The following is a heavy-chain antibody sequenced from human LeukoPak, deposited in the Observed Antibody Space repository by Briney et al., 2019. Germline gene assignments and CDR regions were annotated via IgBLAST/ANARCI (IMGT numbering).Heavy chain of an antibody. CDR1: GFTFSSYG. D-gene: IGHD6-19*01. CDR2: IRYDGSNK. CDR3: ATGYSSGWYGRLDY. J-gene: IGHJ4*02. Sequence: GGSLRLSCAASGFTFSSYGMHWVRQAPGKGLEWVAFIRYDGSNKYYADSVKARFTLSRDNSKNTMYLQMNTLRAEDTAVYYCATGYSSGWYGRLDYWGQGTLVTVSS. V-gene: IGHV3-30*02.